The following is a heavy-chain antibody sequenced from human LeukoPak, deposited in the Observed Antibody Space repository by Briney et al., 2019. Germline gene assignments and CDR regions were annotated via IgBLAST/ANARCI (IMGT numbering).Heavy chain of an antibody. CDR2: IYYTGST. CDR3: ARHGAGLDP. Sequence: PSETLSLTCTVSGGSINSGSYYWGWLRQPPGKGLEWIGSIYYTGSTYHDPSLKSRVTISVDTSKNQFSLKLSSVTAADTAVYYCARHGAGLDPWGQGTLVTVSS. V-gene: IGHV4-39*01. CDR1: GGSINSGSYY. J-gene: IGHJ5*02. D-gene: IGHD1-26*01.